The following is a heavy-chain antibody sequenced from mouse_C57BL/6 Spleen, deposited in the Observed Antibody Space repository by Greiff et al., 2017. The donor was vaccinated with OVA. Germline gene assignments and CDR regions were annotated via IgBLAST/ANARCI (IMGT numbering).Heavy chain of an antibody. CDR3: AREGTGTEAY. D-gene: IGHD4-1*01. CDR2: IYPGDGDT. CDR1: GYAFSSSW. J-gene: IGHJ3*01. Sequence: VQLQQSGPELVKPGASVKISCKASGYAFSSSWMNWVKQRPGKGLEWIGRIYPGDGDTNYNGKFKGKATLTADKSSSTAYMQLSSLTSEDSAVYFCAREGTGTEAYWGQGTLVTVSA. V-gene: IGHV1-82*01.